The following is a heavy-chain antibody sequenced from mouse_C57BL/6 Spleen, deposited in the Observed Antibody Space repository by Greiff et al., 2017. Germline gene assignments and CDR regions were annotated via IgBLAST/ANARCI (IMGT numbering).Heavy chain of an antibody. CDR3: AKQRLWLRFLYYAMDY. Sequence: VMLVESGPGLVAPSQSLSITCTVSGFSLTSFGVDWVRQPPGKGLEWLGVIWGGGSTNYNSALMSRLSISKDNSKSQVFLKMNSLQTDDTAMYYCAKQRLWLRFLYYAMDYWGQGTSVTVSS. CDR2: IWGGGST. D-gene: IGHD2-2*01. J-gene: IGHJ4*01. CDR1: GFSLTSFG. V-gene: IGHV2-9*01.